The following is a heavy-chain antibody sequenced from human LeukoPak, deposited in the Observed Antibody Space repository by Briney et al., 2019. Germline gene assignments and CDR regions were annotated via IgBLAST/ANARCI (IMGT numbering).Heavy chain of an antibody. CDR2: VIPIFGTA. Sequence: ASVKVSCKASGGTFSSYAISWVRQAPGQGLEWVGGVIPIFGTANYAQKFQGRVTITADKSTSTAYMELSSLRSEDTAVYYCARQNRIAAAADYWGQGTLVTVSS. V-gene: IGHV1-69*06. J-gene: IGHJ4*02. CDR3: ARQNRIAAAADY. CDR1: GGTFSSYA. D-gene: IGHD6-13*01.